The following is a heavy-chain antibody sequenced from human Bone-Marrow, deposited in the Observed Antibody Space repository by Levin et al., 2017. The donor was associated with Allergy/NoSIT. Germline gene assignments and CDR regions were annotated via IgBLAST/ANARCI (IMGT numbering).Heavy chain of an antibody. Sequence: GESLKISCAASGFMFSSYSMNWVRQAPGKGLEWVSYISSRSGTIYYADSVKGRFTISRDNGKNSLYLQMDSLRDEDTAMYYCARGRHSSSQNCFDPWGQGTLVTVSS. D-gene: IGHD3-22*01. V-gene: IGHV3-48*02. J-gene: IGHJ5*02. CDR2: ISSRSGTI. CDR1: GFMFSSYS. CDR3: ARGRHSSSQNCFDP.